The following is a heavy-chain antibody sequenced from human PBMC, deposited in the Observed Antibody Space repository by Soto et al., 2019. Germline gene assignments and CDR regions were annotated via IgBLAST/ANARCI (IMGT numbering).Heavy chain of an antibody. J-gene: IGHJ4*02. CDR3: ARGGALSTSWYWGDGLDS. CDR1: GYSFSSHA. Sequence: QVQLEQSGSEVKKSGSSVKVSCKASGYSFSSHAITWVRQAPGQGLEWMGGIIPVFGTPSYAQKFQGRVTISAAKSPNTSYLELRSLRSEDTAVYYCARGGALSTSWYWGDGLDSWGQGTQVTVSS. CDR2: IIPVFGTP. D-gene: IGHD6-13*01. V-gene: IGHV1-69*06.